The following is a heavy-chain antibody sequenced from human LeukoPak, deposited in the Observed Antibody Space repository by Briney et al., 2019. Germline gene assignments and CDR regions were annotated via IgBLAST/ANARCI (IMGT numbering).Heavy chain of an antibody. D-gene: IGHD3-10*01. CDR3: ARGAPRGVHFDY. CDR2: INTSGGTT. Sequence: GGSLRLSRAASGFTFSSYAMNWVRQAPGKGLEWVSTINTSGGTTYYADSVKGRFTVSRDNSKNTLYLQMNSLRAEDTAVYYCARGAPRGVHFDYWGQGTLVTVSS. V-gene: IGHV3-23*01. J-gene: IGHJ4*02. CDR1: GFTFSSYA.